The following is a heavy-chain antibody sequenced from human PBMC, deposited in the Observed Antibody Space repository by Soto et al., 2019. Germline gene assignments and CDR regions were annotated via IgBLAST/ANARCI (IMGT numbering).Heavy chain of an antibody. V-gene: IGHV1-3*01. D-gene: IGHD3-22*01. CDR1: GYTFTTYA. J-gene: IGHJ4*02. CDR3: ARDLGVVVIDY. Sequence: QVQLVQSGAEVKKPGASVKVSCKASGYTFTTYAFHWVRQAPGQRLQWMGWINAGNGDTKYSQKFHGRVTITRDTSASTTYMELSSLRSEDTAVYYCARDLGVVVIDYWGQGTLVTVSS. CDR2: INAGNGDT.